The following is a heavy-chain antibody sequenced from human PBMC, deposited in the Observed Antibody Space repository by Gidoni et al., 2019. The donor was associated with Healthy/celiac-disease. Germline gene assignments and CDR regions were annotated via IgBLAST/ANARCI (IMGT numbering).Heavy chain of an antibody. Sequence: QVQLQQWGAGLLKPSETLSLTCAVYGGSFSGYYWSWIRQPPGKGLEWIGEINHSGSTNYNPSLKSRVTISVDTSKNQFSLKLSSVTAADTAVYYCARGAPANWAFFDYWGQGTLVTVSS. CDR2: INHSGST. CDR1: GGSFSGYY. CDR3: ARGAPANWAFFDY. D-gene: IGHD7-27*01. V-gene: IGHV4-34*01. J-gene: IGHJ4*02.